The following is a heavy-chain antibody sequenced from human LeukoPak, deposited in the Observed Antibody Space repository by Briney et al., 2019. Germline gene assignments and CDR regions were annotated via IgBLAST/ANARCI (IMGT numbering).Heavy chain of an antibody. D-gene: IGHD3-3*01. CDR2: ISGSGGST. CDR3: ASDYDFWSGYYPFDY. Sequence: GGSLRLSCAASGFTFSSYAMSWVRQAPGKGVEWVSAISGSGGSTYYADSVKGRFTISRDNSKNTLYLQMNSLRAEDTAVYYCASDYDFWSGYYPFDYWGQGTLVTVSS. V-gene: IGHV3-23*01. CDR1: GFTFSSYA. J-gene: IGHJ4*02.